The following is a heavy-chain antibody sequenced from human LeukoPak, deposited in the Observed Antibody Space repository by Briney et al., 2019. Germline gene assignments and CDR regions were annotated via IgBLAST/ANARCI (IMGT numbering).Heavy chain of an antibody. J-gene: IGHJ4*02. V-gene: IGHV3-48*03. CDR3: AREDVTPFDY. Sequence: PGGSLILSCAASGFTFSSYEMNWVRQAPGKGLELVSYISSSCSTIYYADSVKGRFTISRDNAKNSLYLQMNSLRAEDTAVYYCAREDVTPFDYWGQGTLVTVSS. CDR2: ISSSCSTI. D-gene: IGHD3-10*02. CDR1: GFTFSSYE.